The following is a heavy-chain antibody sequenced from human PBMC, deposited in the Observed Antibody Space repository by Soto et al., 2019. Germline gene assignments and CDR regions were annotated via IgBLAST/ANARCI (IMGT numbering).Heavy chain of an antibody. CDR1: GGSISSGGYS. CDR3: ARGPSP. V-gene: IGHV4-30-2*01. CDR2: IYHSGST. J-gene: IGHJ5*02. Sequence: SETLSLTCAVSGGSISSGGYSWSWIRQPPGKGLEWIAYIYHSGSTDYNPSLKSRVTISVDRSKNQFSLKLSSVTAADTAVYYCARGPSPWGQGTLVTVSS.